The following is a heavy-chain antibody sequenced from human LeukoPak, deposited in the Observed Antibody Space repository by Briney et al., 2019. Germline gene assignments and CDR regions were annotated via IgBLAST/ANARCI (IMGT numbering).Heavy chain of an antibody. Sequence: GGSLRLSCAGSGFTSSSYALSWVRQAPGKGLEWVSVTSGSGGTTYYADSVKGRFTISRDNTKNTLYLQMNSLRDEDTAVYYCARRIGGAYNFDYWGQGTLVTVSS. V-gene: IGHV3-23*01. J-gene: IGHJ4*02. CDR1: GFTSSSYA. CDR2: TSGSGGTT. CDR3: ARRIGGAYNFDY. D-gene: IGHD1-26*01.